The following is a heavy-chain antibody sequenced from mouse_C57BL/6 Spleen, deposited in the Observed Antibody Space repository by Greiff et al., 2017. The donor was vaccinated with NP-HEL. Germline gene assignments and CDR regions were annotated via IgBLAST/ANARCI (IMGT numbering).Heavy chain of an antibody. CDR1: GYTFTDYE. D-gene: IGHD6-1*01. J-gene: IGHJ2*01. Sequence: VQVVESGAELVRPGASVTLSCKASGYTFTDYEMHWVKQTPVHGLEWIGAIDPETGGTAYNQKFKGKAILTADKSSSTAYMELRSLTSEDSAVYYCTRWGSYYFDYWGQGTTLTVSS. CDR3: TRWGSYYFDY. CDR2: IDPETGGT. V-gene: IGHV1-15*01.